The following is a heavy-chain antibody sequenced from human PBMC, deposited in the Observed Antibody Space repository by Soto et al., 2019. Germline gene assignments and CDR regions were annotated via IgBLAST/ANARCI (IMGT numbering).Heavy chain of an antibody. CDR2: INPNSGGT. V-gene: IGHV1-2*04. CDR3: ARTLYGDNVDY. J-gene: IGHJ4*02. D-gene: IGHD4-17*01. CDR1: GYTFTGYY. Sequence: ASVKVSCKASGYTFTGYYIHWVRQAPGQGLEWMGWINPNSGGTNYAQKFQGWVTMTRDTSISTAYMELSRLTSDDTAVYYCARTLYGDNVDYWGQGTLVTVSS.